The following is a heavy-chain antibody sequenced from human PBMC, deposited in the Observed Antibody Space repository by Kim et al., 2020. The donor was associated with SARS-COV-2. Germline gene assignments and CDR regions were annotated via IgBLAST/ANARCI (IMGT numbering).Heavy chain of an antibody. D-gene: IGHD4-4*01. Sequence: AQKLQDRVTMTTDTSTSTAYMELRSLRSDDTAVYYCARIGKTTANWFDPWGQGTLVTVSS. V-gene: IGHV1-18*01. J-gene: IGHJ5*02. CDR3: ARIGKTTANWFDP.